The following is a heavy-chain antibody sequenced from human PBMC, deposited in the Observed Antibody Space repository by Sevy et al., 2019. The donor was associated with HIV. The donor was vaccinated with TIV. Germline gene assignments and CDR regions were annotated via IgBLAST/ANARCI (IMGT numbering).Heavy chain of an antibody. D-gene: IGHD1-26*01. CDR3: ARCLGGLRPWEYNWFDP. CDR2: ISGYNSNK. Sequence: ASVKVSCKASAYAFSSYGISWVRQAPGQGLEWMGWISGYNSNKKYAQKFQDRVSMTTYTSTSTAYMELRRRRSDDTAVYYCARCLGGLRPWEYNWFDPWGQGTLVTVSS. J-gene: IGHJ5*02. CDR1: AYAFSSYG. V-gene: IGHV1-18*01.